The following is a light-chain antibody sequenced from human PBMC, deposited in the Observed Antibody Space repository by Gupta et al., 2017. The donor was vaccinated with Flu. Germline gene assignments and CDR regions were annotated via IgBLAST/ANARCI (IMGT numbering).Light chain of an antibody. Sequence: EIVLTQSPGTLSLSPGERATLSCRASQSVSSNHLAWYQQKPGQAPRLLIYGASSRASGIPDRFSGSGSGTDFTLTISRLEPEDFAMYYCQHYGNSPPLTFGGGTNVEIQ. J-gene: IGKJ4*01. CDR3: QHYGNSPPLT. CDR2: GAS. CDR1: QSVSSNH. V-gene: IGKV3-20*01.